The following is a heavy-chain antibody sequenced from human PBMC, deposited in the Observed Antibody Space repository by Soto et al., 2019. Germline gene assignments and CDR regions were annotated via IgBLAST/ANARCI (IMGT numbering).Heavy chain of an antibody. CDR1: GFTFSSYG. D-gene: IGHD6-13*01. Sequence: GGSLRLSCAASGFTFSSYGMHWVRQAPGKGLEWVAVISYDGSNKYYADSVKGRFTISRDNSKNTLYLQMNSLRAEDTAVYYCAKNAPGGSSSHLYYFDYWGQGTLVTVSS. CDR3: AKNAPGGSSSHLYYFDY. V-gene: IGHV3-30*18. J-gene: IGHJ4*02. CDR2: ISYDGSNK.